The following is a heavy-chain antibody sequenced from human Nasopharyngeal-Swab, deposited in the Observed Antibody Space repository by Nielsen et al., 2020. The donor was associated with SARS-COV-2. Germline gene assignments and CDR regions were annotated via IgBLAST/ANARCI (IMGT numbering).Heavy chain of an antibody. CDR3: ARELLDGMDV. CDR2: ISYDGSNK. Sequence: GESLKISCAASGFTFSSYAMHWVRQAPGQGLEWVAVISYDGSNKYYADSVKGRFTISRDNSKNTLYLQMNSLRAEDTAVYYCARELLDGMDVWGQGTTVTVSS. CDR1: GFTFSSYA. D-gene: IGHD2-15*01. V-gene: IGHV3-30*04. J-gene: IGHJ6*02.